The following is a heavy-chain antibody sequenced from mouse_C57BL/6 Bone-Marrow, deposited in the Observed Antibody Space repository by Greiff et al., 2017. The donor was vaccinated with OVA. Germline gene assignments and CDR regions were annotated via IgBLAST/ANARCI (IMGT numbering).Heavy chain of an antibody. V-gene: IGHV5-16*01. CDR3: ARCYGSSYGYFDY. CDR1: GFTFSDYY. Sequence: EVQLQESEGGLVQPGRSMKLSCTASGFTFSDYYMAWVRQVPEKGLEWVANINYDGSSTYYLDSLKSRFIISRDNAKNILYLQMSSLKSEDTATYYCARCYGSSYGYFDYWGQGTTLTVSS. J-gene: IGHJ2*01. CDR2: INYDGSST. D-gene: IGHD1-1*01.